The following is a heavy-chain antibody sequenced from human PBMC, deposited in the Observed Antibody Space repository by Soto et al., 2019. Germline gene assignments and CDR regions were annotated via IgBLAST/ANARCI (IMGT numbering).Heavy chain of an antibody. CDR3: ATEVAYYGSGSVYYFDY. Sequence: ASVKVSCKVSGYTLTELSMHWVRQAPGKGLEWMGGFDPEDGETIYAQKFQGRVTMTEDTSTDTAYMELSSLRSEDTAVYYCATEVAYYGSGSVYYFDYWGKGTLVTVSS. CDR2: FDPEDGET. D-gene: IGHD3-10*01. V-gene: IGHV1-24*01. J-gene: IGHJ4*02. CDR1: GYTLTELS.